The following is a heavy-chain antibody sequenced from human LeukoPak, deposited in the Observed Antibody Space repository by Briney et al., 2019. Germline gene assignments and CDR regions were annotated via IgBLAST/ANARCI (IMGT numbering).Heavy chain of an antibody. CDR1: GYTFTTYT. D-gene: IGHD1-26*01. J-gene: IGHJ4*02. CDR3: ARKLGEVGATNNYFDY. V-gene: IGHV7-4-1*02. Sequence: ASVKVSCKASGYTFTTYTINWVRQAPGQGLEWMGWINTNTGNPTYAQGFTGRFVFSLDTSVNTAYLQISSLTAEDTAVYYCARKLGEVGATNNYFDYWGQGTLVTVSS. CDR2: INTNTGNP.